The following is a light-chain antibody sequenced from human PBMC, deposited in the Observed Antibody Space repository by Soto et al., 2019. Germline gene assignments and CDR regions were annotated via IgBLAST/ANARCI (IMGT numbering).Light chain of an antibody. J-gene: IGKJ3*01. CDR2: AAS. CDR1: QSISSY. V-gene: IGKV1-39*01. CDR3: QQSYSTPFT. Sequence: DIQMTQSPSSLSASVGDRFTITCRASQSISSYLNWYQQKPGKAPKLLIYAASSLQSGVPSRFSGSGSGTDFTLTISSLQPEDFATYYCQQSYSTPFTLGPGPKVDIK.